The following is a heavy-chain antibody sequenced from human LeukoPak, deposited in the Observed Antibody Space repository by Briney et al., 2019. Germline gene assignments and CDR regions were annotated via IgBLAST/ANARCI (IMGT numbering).Heavy chain of an antibody. V-gene: IGHV3-23*01. CDR1: GVTFNHA. J-gene: IGHJ4*02. D-gene: IGHD1-26*01. CDR3: ATRPASETYYAVFDY. Sequence: GGSLRLSCAASGVTFNHAMSWVRQAPGKGLEWVSGITGSGGSTYHAESVKGRFTISRDNSKNTLYLEMNSLRAEDTAVYFCATRPASETYYAVFDYWGQGTLVTVSS. CDR2: ITGSGGST.